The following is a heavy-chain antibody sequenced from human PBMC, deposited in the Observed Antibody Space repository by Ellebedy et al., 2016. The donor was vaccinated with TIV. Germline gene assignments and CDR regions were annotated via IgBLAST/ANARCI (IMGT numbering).Heavy chain of an antibody. CDR2: ISSSSITI. D-gene: IGHD3-16*01. J-gene: IGHJ4*02. V-gene: IGHV3-48*01. Sequence: GESLKISCAASGFTFSSYSMNWVRQAPGKGLEWVSYISSSSITIYYADSVKGRFTISRDNAKNSLYLQMNSLRAEDTAVYYCAREPSPYDYVWGSPIDYWGQGTLVTVSS. CDR3: AREPSPYDYVWGSPIDY. CDR1: GFTFSSYS.